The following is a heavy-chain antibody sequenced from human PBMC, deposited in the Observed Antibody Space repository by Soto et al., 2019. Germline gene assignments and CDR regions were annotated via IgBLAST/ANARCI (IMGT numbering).Heavy chain of an antibody. CDR1: AFTFSSYA. Sequence: PGGSLRLSCAASAFTFSSYAMHWVRQAPGKGLEWVAVISYDGSNKDYADSVKGRFTISRDNSKNTLYLQMNSLRAEDTAVYYCVRPLEYCISTSCYSIGDFQHWGQGT. CDR2: ISYDGSNK. V-gene: IGHV3-30-3*01. J-gene: IGHJ1*01. D-gene: IGHD2-2*01. CDR3: VRPLEYCISTSCYSIGDFQH.